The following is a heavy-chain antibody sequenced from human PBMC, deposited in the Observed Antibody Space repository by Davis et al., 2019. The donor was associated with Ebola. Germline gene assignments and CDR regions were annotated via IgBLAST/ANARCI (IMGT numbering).Heavy chain of an antibody. CDR2: ISSSSSYI. D-gene: IGHD6-13*01. V-gene: IGHV3-21*01. CDR1: GSTFSSYS. J-gene: IGHJ6*04. Sequence: GGSLRLSCAASGSTFSSYSMNWVRQAPGQGLEWVSSISSSSSYIYYADSVKGRFTISRDNAKNSLYLQMNSLRAEDTAVYYCARGTSIAAADVDVWGKGTTVTVSS. CDR3: ARGTSIAAADVDV.